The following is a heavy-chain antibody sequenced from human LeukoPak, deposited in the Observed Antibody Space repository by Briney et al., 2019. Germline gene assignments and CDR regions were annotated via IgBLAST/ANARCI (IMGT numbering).Heavy chain of an antibody. CDR3: ARGGSGYGDYSYFYGMDV. CDR2: IFPDGHQE. CDR1: GFSFSSYH. Sequence: GGSLRLSCVASGFSFSSYHMSWVRQAPGKGLGCVAHIFPDGHQESCDASVKGRFTISRDSAKNSLYLQMNSLRDEDTAVYYCARGGSGYGDYSYFYGMDVWGQGTTVTVSS. V-gene: IGHV3-7*01. D-gene: IGHD3-22*01. J-gene: IGHJ6*02.